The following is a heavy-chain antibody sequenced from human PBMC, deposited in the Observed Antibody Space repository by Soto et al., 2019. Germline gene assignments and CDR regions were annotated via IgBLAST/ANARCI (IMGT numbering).Heavy chain of an antibody. CDR2: VNIDESRT. Sequence: EVQLVESGGGLVQPGGSRRLSCGASGFTFSSYWMHWVRQAPGKGLGWVSRVNIDESRTSYADSVKGRFTISRDNAKITLYLQMNILRAEDTAVYYCARVLNGQWYFDYWGQGTQVTVSS. D-gene: IGHD6-19*01. CDR3: ARVLNGQWYFDY. V-gene: IGHV3-74*01. J-gene: IGHJ4*02. CDR1: GFTFSSYW.